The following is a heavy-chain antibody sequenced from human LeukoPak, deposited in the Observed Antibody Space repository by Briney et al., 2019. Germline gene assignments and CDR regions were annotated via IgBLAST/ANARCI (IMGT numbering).Heavy chain of an antibody. J-gene: IGHJ4*02. CDR1: GYSFISHW. Sequence: GESLKISCKGSGYSFISHWIGWVRQVPGKGLEWMGVIYPGDSDTRYSPAFEGQVTMSVDKSISTAYLQWSSLKASDTAIYYCARHSGFGMVRGVPIDYWGQGTLVTVSS. CDR3: ARHSGFGMVRGVPIDY. V-gene: IGHV5-51*01. D-gene: IGHD3-10*01. CDR2: IYPGDSDT.